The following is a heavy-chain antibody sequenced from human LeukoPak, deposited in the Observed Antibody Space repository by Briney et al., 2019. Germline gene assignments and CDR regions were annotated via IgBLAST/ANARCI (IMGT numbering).Heavy chain of an antibody. CDR3: AKAHTGYTSGWDFDS. V-gene: IGHV3-23*01. D-gene: IGHD6-25*01. J-gene: IGHJ4*02. Sequence: GGSLRLSCAASGFTFSGSAMNWVRQAPGKGLEWVSGISGSGGGTYYADSVRGRFTISRDNSKNTLYLQMNSLRAEDTAVYYCAKAHTGYTSGWDFDSWGQGTLVTVSS. CDR2: ISGSGGGT. CDR1: GFTFSGSA.